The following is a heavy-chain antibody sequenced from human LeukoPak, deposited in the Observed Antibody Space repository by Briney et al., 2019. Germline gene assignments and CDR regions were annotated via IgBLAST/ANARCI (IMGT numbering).Heavy chain of an antibody. CDR2: INPNSGCT. CDR1: GYTFTGYY. Sequence: ASVKVSCKASGYTFTGYYMHWVRQAPGQGLEWMGWINPNSGCTNYAQKFQGRVTMNRDTSISTAYMELTRLSSDDNAVYYCARERPKVGSWPHQEYDNYMDLWGKGTRVTVSS. J-gene: IGHJ6*03. CDR3: ARERPKVGSWPHQEYDNYMDL. D-gene: IGHD6-13*01. V-gene: IGHV1-2*02.